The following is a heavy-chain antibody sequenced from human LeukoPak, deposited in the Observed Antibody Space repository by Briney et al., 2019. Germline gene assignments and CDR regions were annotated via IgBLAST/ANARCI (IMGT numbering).Heavy chain of an antibody. CDR2: INHSGST. D-gene: IGHD5-12*01. CDR1: GGSFSGYY. Sequence: SETLSLTCAVYGGSFSGYYWSWIRQPPGKGLEWIGEINHSGSTNYNPSLKSRVTISVDTSKNQFSLKLSSVTAADTAVYYCARSIVAKTKPYYFDYWGQGTLVTVSS. CDR3: ARSIVAKTKPYYFDY. V-gene: IGHV4-34*01. J-gene: IGHJ4*02.